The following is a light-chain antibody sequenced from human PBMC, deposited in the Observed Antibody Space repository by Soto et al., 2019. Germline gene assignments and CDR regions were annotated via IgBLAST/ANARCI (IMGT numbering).Light chain of an antibody. CDR1: SSDVGGYNF. CDR2: DVD. V-gene: IGLV2-11*01. J-gene: IGLJ1*01. Sequence: SALTQPRSVSGSPGQSVTISCPGSSSDVGGYNFVSWYLQYPGKAPKSLIYDVDKRPSGVPHRFSGSRSGNTASLTISGLQAEDEADYFCCSYAGSPWVFGTGTKVTVL. CDR3: CSYAGSPWV.